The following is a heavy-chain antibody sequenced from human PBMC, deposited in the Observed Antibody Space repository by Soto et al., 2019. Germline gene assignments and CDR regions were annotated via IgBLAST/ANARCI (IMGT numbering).Heavy chain of an antibody. D-gene: IGHD6-13*01. CDR3: ASEGSSWPDY. V-gene: IGHV3-30-3*01. Sequence: QVQLVESGGGVVQPGRSLRLSCAASGFTFSSYAMHWVRQAPGKGLEWVAVISYDGSNKYYADSVKGRFTISRDNSKNTLYLQMNSLRAEDTAVYYCASEGSSWPDYWGQGTLVTVSS. J-gene: IGHJ4*02. CDR1: GFTFSSYA. CDR2: ISYDGSNK.